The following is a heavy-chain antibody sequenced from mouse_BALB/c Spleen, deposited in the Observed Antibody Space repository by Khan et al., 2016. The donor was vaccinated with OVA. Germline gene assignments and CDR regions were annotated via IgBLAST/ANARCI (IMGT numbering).Heavy chain of an antibody. CDR1: GYTFITYT. V-gene: IGHV1-4*01. CDR2: IIPSNDYT. CDR3: AREGAYYRSDGWFAY. D-gene: IGHD2-14*01. J-gene: IGHJ3*01. Sequence: QVQLKESGAELARPGASVKMSCKASGYTFITYTIHWVKQRPGQGLEWIGYIIPSNDYTNYNQKFKDRATLTADKSSSTAYMQLSSLTSEDSAVYYCAREGAYYRSDGWFAYWGQGTLVTVSA.